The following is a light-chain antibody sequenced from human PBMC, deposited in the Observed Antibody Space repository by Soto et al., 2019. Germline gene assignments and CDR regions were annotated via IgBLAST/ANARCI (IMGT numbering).Light chain of an antibody. J-gene: IGKJ1*01. CDR1: QSIRHY. Sequence: IQMTQSPPPLSASLGDRVTITCRASQSIRHYLAWYQQMPGKAPKLLIYGASTLQSGVPSRFSGSGSGTEFTLTISSLQPDDFGTYFCQHHNSYSQTFGQGTKV. CDR3: QHHNSYSQT. CDR2: GAS. V-gene: IGKV1-5*01.